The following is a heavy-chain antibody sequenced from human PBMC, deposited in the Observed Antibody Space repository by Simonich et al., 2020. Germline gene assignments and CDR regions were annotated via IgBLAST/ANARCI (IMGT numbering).Heavy chain of an antibody. CDR3: ATGIAARYYYYGMDV. V-gene: IGHV1-2*06. CDR2: QNPDTVAT. D-gene: IGHD6-6*01. Sequence: QVQLVQSGAEVKKHGDSVKVSCKASGYTFTGYYMNGVRQAPGQGLEVKARQNPDTVATNDAQKFQARVTMTRNTSISTAYMELIRLRSDDTAVYYCATGIAARYYYYGMDVWGQGTTVTVSS. J-gene: IGHJ6*02. CDR1: GYTFTGYY.